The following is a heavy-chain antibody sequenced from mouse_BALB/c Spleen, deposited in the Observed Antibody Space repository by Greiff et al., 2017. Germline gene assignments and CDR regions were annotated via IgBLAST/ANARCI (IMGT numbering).Heavy chain of an antibody. CDR3: ARFGNYAFAY. CDR1: GFTFSSYT. V-gene: IGHV5-9*03. D-gene: IGHD2-1*01. J-gene: IGHJ3*01. CDR2: ISSGGGNT. Sequence: EVMLVESGGGLVKPGGSLKLSCAASGFTFSSYTMSWVRQTPEKRLEWVATISSGGGNTYYPDSVKGRFTISRDNAKNNLYLQMSSLRSEDTALYYCARFGNYAFAYWGQGTLVTVSA.